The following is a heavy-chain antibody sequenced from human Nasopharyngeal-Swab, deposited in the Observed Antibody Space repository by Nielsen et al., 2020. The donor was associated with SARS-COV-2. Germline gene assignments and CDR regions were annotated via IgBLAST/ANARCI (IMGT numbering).Heavy chain of an antibody. D-gene: IGHD2-2*01. J-gene: IGHJ4*02. Sequence: WIRQPPGKGLEWIGEINHSGSTSYNPSLKSRVTISVDTSKNQFSLKLSSVTAADTAVYYCARGRDIVVVPAAGVAFDYWGQGTLVTVSS. CDR2: INHSGST. CDR3: ARGRDIVVVPAAGVAFDY. V-gene: IGHV4-34*01.